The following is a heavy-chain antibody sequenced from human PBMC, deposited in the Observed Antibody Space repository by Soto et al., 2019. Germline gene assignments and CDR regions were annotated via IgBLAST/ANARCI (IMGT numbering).Heavy chain of an antibody. CDR1: GFTFSSYA. Sequence: GGSLRLSCAASGFTFSSYAMSWVRQAPGKGLEWVSAISGSGGSTYYADSVKGRFTISRDNSKNTLYLQMNSLRAEDTAVYYFAKDEEVGELSVLLLFGYWGQGTLVTVSS. J-gene: IGHJ4*02. D-gene: IGHD3-16*02. CDR3: AKDEEVGELSVLLLFGY. CDR2: ISGSGGST. V-gene: IGHV3-23*01.